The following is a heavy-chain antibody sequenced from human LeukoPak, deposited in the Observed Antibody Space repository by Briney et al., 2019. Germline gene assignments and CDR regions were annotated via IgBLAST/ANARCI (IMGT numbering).Heavy chain of an antibody. D-gene: IGHD2-2*01. CDR3: ARVRYCSNTSCPDFDY. V-gene: IGHV1-2*02. CDR1: GYTFTGYY. CDR2: INPNSGGT. Sequence: GASVKVSRKASGYTFTGYYMHWVRQAPGQGLEWMGWINPNSGGTNYAQKFQGRVTMTRDTSTTTVYMELSRLRSGDTAVYFCARVRYCSNTSCPDFDYWGQGTLVTVSS. J-gene: IGHJ4*02.